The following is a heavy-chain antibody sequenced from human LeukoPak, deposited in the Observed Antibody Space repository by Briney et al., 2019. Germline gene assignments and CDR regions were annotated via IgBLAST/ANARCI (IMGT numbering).Heavy chain of an antibody. CDR2: INPNSGGT. J-gene: IGHJ4*02. D-gene: IGHD4-23*01. CDR3: ARARYGGNSKIRLRNLNVY. CDR1: GYTFTGYY. V-gene: IGHV1-2*02. Sequence: ASVKVSCKASGYTFTGYYMQWVRQAPGQVLEWMEWINPNSGGTNYAQKFQGRVTMTRDTSISTAYMELSRLRSDDTAVYYCARARYGGNSKIRLRNLNVYWGQRTLVTVSS.